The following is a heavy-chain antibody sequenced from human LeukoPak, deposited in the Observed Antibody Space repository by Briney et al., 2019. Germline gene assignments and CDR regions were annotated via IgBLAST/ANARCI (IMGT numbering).Heavy chain of an antibody. V-gene: IGHV3-13*01. J-gene: IGHJ6*02. CDR2: IGTAGDT. D-gene: IGHD4/OR15-4a*01. Sequence: GGSLRLSCAASGFTFSSYAMSWVRQAPGKGLEWVSAIGTAGDTYYPGSVKGRFTISRENAKNSLYLQMNSLRAGDTAVYYCARWKANLGPGYYYYGMDVWGQGTTVTVSS. CDR3: ARWKANLGPGYYYYGMDV. CDR1: GFTFSSYA.